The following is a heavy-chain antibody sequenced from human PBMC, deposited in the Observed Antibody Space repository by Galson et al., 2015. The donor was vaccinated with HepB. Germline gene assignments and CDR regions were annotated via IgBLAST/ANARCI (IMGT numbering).Heavy chain of an antibody. D-gene: IGHD6-6*01. V-gene: IGHV3-23*01. CDR1: GFTFSSYA. CDR2: ISGSGGST. Sequence: SLRLSCAASGFTFSSYAMTWVRQAPGKGLEWVSSISGSGGSTYYADSVKGRFTISRDNSKNTLYLQMNSLRAEDTAVYYRAKEGYSSSPVGWFDPWGQGTLVTVSS. CDR3: AKEGYSSSPVGWFDP. J-gene: IGHJ5*02.